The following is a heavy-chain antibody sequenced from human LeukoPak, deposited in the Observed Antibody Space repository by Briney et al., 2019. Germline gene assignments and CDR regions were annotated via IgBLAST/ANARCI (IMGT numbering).Heavy chain of an antibody. Sequence: GGPLRLSCAASGFTFSSYSMNWVRQAPGKGLEWVSSISSSSGYIYYADSVKGRFTISRDKSKNTLYLQMNSLTAEDTAVYYCARFGSNYYPFDYWGQGTLVTVSS. V-gene: IGHV3-21*04. J-gene: IGHJ4*02. CDR1: GFTFSSYS. CDR2: ISSSSGYI. D-gene: IGHD3-22*01. CDR3: ARFGSNYYPFDY.